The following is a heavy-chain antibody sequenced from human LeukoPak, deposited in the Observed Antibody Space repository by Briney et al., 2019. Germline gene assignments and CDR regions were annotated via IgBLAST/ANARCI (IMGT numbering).Heavy chain of an antibody. CDR3: AKPASTDFADY. V-gene: IGHV3-23*01. CDR1: GFTFSSYW. CDR2: FSGRGGST. J-gene: IGHJ4*02. Sequence: PGGSLRLSCAASGFTFSSYWMSWVRRAPGKGLEGVSSFSGRGGSTYYAASVKGRFTISRDNSKNTLSLHTNSQRAEDTTVYYYAKPASTDFADYWGQGTLTTVSS. D-gene: IGHD2-2*01.